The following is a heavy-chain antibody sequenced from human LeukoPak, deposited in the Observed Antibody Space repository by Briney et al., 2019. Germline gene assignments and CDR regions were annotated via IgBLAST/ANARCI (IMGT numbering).Heavy chain of an antibody. CDR1: GGSISSYY. CDR3: ARYVDTAMVTGNYFDY. CDR2: ICYSGST. D-gene: IGHD5-18*01. J-gene: IGHJ4*02. Sequence: SETLSLTCTVSGGSISSYYWSWIRQPPGKGLEWIGYICYSGSTNYNPSLKSRVTISVDTSKNQFSLKLSSVTAADTAVYYCARYVDTAMVTGNYFDYWGQGTLVTVSS. V-gene: IGHV4-59*01.